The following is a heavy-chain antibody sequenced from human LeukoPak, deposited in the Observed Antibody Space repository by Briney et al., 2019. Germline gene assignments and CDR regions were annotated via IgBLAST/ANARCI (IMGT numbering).Heavy chain of an antibody. D-gene: IGHD1-26*01. CDR2: ISSNGGST. V-gene: IGHV3-64*01. CDR1: GFTFSSYA. Sequence: GGSLRLSCAASGFTFSSYAMHWVRQAPGKGLEYVSAISSNGGSTYYANSVKGRFTISRDNSKNTLYLQMNSLRVEDTAVYYCARVIGWDEPFDLWGHGTLVTVSS. J-gene: IGHJ3*01. CDR3: ARVIGWDEPFDL.